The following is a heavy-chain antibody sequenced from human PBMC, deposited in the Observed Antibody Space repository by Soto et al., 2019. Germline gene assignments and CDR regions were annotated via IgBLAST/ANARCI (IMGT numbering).Heavy chain of an antibody. CDR1: GFSLNSRGLG. V-gene: IGHV2-5*01. CDR3: ARRPPSGRDY. J-gene: IGHJ4*02. Sequence: SGPTLVNPTQTLTLTCTFSGFSLNSRGLGVAWIRQPPGKALEWLALIYWNDDKRYSPSLKSRLTITKDTSKNQVVLTLTNVDPMDTATYFCARRPPSGRDYWGQGTMVTVSS. CDR2: IYWNDDK.